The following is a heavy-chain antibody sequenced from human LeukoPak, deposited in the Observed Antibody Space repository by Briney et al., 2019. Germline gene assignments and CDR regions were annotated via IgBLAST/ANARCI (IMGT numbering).Heavy chain of an antibody. CDR3: ARDEIVVVPAASYYYGMDV. CDR2: IYHSGST. V-gene: IGHV4-38-2*02. D-gene: IGHD2-2*01. J-gene: IGHJ6*04. Sequence: PSETLSLTCTVSGYSISSGYYWGWIRQPPGKGLEWIGSIYHSGSTYYNPSLKSRVTISVDTSKNQFSLKLSSVTAADTAVYYCARDEIVVVPAASYYYGMDVWGKGTTVTVSS. CDR1: GYSISSGYY.